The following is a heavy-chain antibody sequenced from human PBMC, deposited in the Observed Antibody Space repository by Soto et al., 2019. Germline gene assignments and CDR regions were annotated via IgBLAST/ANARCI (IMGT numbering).Heavy chain of an antibody. V-gene: IGHV1-8*01. CDR2: MNPYSGNT. Sequence: QVQLVQSGAEVKKPGASVKVSCKASGYTFSDYDINWVRQAAGQGLEWMGWMNPYSGNTGYAQKFQGRVIMTIDTSIATAYLELSSLTFEDTAIYYCERGRFRRTWFDPWGQGTLVTVSS. CDR3: ERGRFRRTWFDP. J-gene: IGHJ5*02. CDR1: GYTFSDYD. D-gene: IGHD3-16*01.